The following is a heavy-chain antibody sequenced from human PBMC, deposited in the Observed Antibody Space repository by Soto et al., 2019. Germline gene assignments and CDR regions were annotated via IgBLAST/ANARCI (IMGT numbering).Heavy chain of an antibody. CDR3: ARARGSCSGCRSTHRYFYGIAV. V-gene: IGHV3-74*01. CDR2: VNSDGSST. D-gene: IGHD2-15*01. CDR1: GFTFSRFW. Sequence: EVQLVESGGGLVQPGGSLRVSCAASGFTFSRFWMHWVRQAPGMGLVWVSRVNSDGSSTDYADSVKGRFTISRDNAKNTLYLQMNSLRAEDTAVYYCARARGSCSGCRSTHRYFYGIAVWRQGTTVTVSS. J-gene: IGHJ6*02.